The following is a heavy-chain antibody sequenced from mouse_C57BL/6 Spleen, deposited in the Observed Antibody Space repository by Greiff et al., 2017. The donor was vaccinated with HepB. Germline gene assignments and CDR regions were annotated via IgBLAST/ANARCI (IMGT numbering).Heavy chain of an antibody. CDR3: ARDMAQATFDY. J-gene: IGHJ2*01. D-gene: IGHD3-2*02. Sequence: EVQLQESGPGLVKPSQSLSLTCSVTGYSITSGYYWNWIRQFPGNKLEWMGYISYDGSNNYNPSLKNRISITRDTSKNQFFLKLNSVTTEDTATYDCARDMAQATFDYWGQGTTLTVSS. CDR1: GYSITSGYY. V-gene: IGHV3-6*01. CDR2: ISYDGSN.